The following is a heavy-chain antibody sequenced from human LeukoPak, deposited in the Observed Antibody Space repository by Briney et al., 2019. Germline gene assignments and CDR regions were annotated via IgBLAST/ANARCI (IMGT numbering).Heavy chain of an antibody. CDR3: ARRRAGGYSSGWYY. CDR1: GGSFSGYY. D-gene: IGHD6-19*01. V-gene: IGHV4-34*01. Sequence: SETLSLTCAVYGGSFSGYYWSWIRQPPGKGLEWIGEINHSGSTNYNPSLKSRVTISVDTSKNQFSLKLSSVTAADTAVYYCARRRAGGYSSGWYYWGQGTLVTVSS. CDR2: INHSGST. J-gene: IGHJ4*02.